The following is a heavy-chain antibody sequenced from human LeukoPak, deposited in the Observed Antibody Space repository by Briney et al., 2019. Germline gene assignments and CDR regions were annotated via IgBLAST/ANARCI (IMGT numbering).Heavy chain of an antibody. CDR1: GYTFTGYY. J-gene: IGHJ4*02. CDR3: ARDTEWFGELFGY. V-gene: IGHV1-2*02. CDR2: INPNSGGT. Sequence: ASVKVSCKASGYTFTGYYMHWVRQASGQGLEWMGWINPNSGGTNYAQKFQGRVTMTRDTSISTAYMELSRLRSDDTAVYYCARDTEWFGELFGYWGQGTLVTVSS. D-gene: IGHD3-10*01.